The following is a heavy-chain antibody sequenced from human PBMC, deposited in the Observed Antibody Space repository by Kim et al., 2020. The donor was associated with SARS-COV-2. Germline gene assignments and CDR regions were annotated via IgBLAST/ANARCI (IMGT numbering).Heavy chain of an antibody. CDR1: GYSFSSYA. CDR3: ARGKHSTSWYLDY. V-gene: IGHV1-3*01. D-gene: IGHD2-2*01. CDR2: LNADNSNT. Sequence: ASVKVSCKASGYSFSSYAIHWMRQAPGQRLEWMGWLNADNSNTAYSQSFQGRVAIIRDTSASTVYMELSSLRSEDTAVYFCARGKHSTSWYLDYWGQGTLATVSS. J-gene: IGHJ4*02.